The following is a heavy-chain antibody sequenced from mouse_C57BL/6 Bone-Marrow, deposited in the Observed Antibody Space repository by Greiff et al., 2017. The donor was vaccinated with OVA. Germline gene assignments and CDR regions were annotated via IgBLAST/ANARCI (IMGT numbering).Heavy chain of an antibody. Sequence: EVKLQESGPGLVKPSQSLSLTCSVTGYSITSGYYWNWIRQFPGNKLEWMGYISYDGSNNYNPSLKNRISITRDTSKNQFFLKLNSVTTEDTATYYCARDHYGSWYFDYWGQGTTLTVSS. J-gene: IGHJ2*01. D-gene: IGHD1-1*01. CDR3: ARDHYGSWYFDY. CDR1: GYSITSGYY. V-gene: IGHV3-6*01. CDR2: ISYDGSN.